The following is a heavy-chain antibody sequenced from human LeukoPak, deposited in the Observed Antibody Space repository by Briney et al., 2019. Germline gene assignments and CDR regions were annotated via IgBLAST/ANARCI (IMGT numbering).Heavy chain of an antibody. CDR2: IYYSGST. Sequence: SETLSLTCTVSGGSISSSSYYWGWIRQPPGKGLEWIGSIYYSGSTYYNPSLKSRVTISVDTSKNQFSLKLSSVTAADTAVYYCARGYNRQRNYYYYGMDVWGQGTTVTVSS. CDR3: ARGYNRQRNYYYYGMDV. V-gene: IGHV4-39*07. D-gene: IGHD1-14*01. J-gene: IGHJ6*02. CDR1: GGSISSSSYY.